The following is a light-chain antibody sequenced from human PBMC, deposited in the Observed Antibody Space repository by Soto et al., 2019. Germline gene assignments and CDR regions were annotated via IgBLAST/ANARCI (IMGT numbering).Light chain of an antibody. J-gene: IGKJ5*01. CDR2: ATS. V-gene: IGKV3-11*01. CDR1: QSITNY. Sequence: EIVLTQSPATLSLSPLEIATLSFMASQSITNYVGWYQQKPGQAPRLLIYATSNRATGIPARFSGSGSGTDFTLTISSLEPEDSAVYYCQQRNVWPPVTFGQGTRLEIK. CDR3: QQRNVWPPVT.